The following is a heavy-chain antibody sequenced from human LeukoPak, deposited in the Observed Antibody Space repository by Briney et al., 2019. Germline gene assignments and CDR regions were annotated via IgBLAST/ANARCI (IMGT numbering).Heavy chain of an antibody. J-gene: IGHJ6*02. V-gene: IGHV3-66*01. Sequence: GGSLRLASAPSAFIANNNYMSWVRQAPGKVLEWVSVIYSDDSTYYADSVKGRFTISRDNSKDTVYLQMISLRAEDTAVYYCAREGEHYVGVEYYYYGMDVWGQGTTVTVSS. D-gene: IGHD1-26*01. CDR3: AREGEHYVGVEYYYYGMDV. CDR2: IYSDDST. CDR1: AFIANNNY.